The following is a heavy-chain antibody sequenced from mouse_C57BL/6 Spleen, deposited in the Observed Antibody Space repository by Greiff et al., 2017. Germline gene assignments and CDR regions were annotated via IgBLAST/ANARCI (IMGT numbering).Heavy chain of an antibody. D-gene: IGHD2-4*01. Sequence: EVQLVESGGGLVKPGGSLKLSCAASGFTFSDYGMHWVRQAPEEGLEWVAYISSGSSTIYYADTVKGRFTISRDNAKNTLFLQMTSLRSEDTAMYYCARGGYYDYSWFAYWGQGTLVTVSA. CDR2: ISSGSSTI. CDR3: ARGGYYDYSWFAY. J-gene: IGHJ3*01. V-gene: IGHV5-17*01. CDR1: GFTFSDYG.